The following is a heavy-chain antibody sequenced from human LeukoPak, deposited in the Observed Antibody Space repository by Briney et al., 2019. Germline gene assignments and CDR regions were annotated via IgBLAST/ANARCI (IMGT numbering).Heavy chain of an antibody. CDR2: INADNGGT. D-gene: IGHD3-16*01. V-gene: IGHV1-2*02. Sequence: ASVKVSCKASGFTFTNFHLHWARQAPGQGFEWMGWINADNGGTNYEQKFQGRVTLTRDTSISTAYMELSRLTSDDTAVYYCATIMSGHWYFDLWGRRTLVTVSS. J-gene: IGHJ2*01. CDR3: ATIMSGHWYFDL. CDR1: GFTFTNFH.